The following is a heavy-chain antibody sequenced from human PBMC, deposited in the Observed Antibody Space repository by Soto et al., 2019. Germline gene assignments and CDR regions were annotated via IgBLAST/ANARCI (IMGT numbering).Heavy chain of an antibody. J-gene: IGHJ6*02. CDR2: VDWNSGST. D-gene: IGHD6-25*01. CDR1: GFTFDDFA. Sequence: EVQLVESGGGLVQPGRSLRLSCAASGFTFDDFAMHWVRQAPGKGLEWVSGVDWNSGSTAYADSVKGRFTISRDNARNSLYLQMNSLRAEDTALYYCVKGRGSYEVKFGMDVWGHGTTVTVSS. V-gene: IGHV3-9*01. CDR3: VKGRGSYEVKFGMDV.